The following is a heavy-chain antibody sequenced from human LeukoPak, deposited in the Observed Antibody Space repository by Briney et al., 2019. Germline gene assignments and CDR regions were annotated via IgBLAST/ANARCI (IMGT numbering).Heavy chain of an antibody. CDR2: VSSSGTNT. CDR1: GFTFSTYA. D-gene: IGHD6-19*01. V-gene: IGHV3-23*01. CDR3: AKDPVAGTTSHFFHY. Sequence: GGSLRLSCAASGFTFSTYAMSWVRQAPGKGLEWVSAVSSSGTNTYYANVVKGRFTISRDNSKNTLYLQMSGLRAEDTAVYYCAKDPVAGTTSHFFHYWGQGTPVTVSS. J-gene: IGHJ4*02.